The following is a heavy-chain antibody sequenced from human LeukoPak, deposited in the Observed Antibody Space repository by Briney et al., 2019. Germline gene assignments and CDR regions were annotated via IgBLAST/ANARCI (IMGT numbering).Heavy chain of an antibody. Sequence: KPSETLSLTCAVYGGSFSGYYWSWIRQPPGKGLEWIGEINHSGSTNYNPSLKSRVTISVDTSKNQFSLKLSSVTAADTAVYYCAAYNWNYEYYFDYWGQGTLVTVSS. J-gene: IGHJ4*02. D-gene: IGHD1-7*01. CDR2: INHSGST. CDR1: GGSFSGYY. CDR3: AAYNWNYEYYFDY. V-gene: IGHV4-34*01.